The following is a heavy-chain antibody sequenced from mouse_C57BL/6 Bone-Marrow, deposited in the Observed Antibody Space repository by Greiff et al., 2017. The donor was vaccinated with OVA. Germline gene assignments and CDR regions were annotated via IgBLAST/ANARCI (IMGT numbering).Heavy chain of an antibody. V-gene: IGHV1-64*01. CDR1: GYTFTSYW. Sequence: QVQLQQPGAELVKPGASVKLSCKASGYTFTSYWMHWVKQRPGQGLEWIGMIQPNSGSTNYNEKFKSKATLTVDKSSSTAYMQLSSLTSEDSAVYYCAKAPLGLFAYWGQGTLVTVSA. CDR2: IQPNSGST. J-gene: IGHJ3*01. D-gene: IGHD4-1*01. CDR3: AKAPLGLFAY.